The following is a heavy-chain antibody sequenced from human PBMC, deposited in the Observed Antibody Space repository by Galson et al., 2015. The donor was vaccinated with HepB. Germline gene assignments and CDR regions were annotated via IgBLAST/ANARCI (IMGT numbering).Heavy chain of an antibody. Sequence: SVKVSCKASGGTFSSYAISWVRQAPGQGLEWMGGIIPIYGTANYAQKFQGRVTITADESTSTAYMELSRLRFDDTAVYYCARVGGKLGYCSGGSCSNWFDPWGQGTLVTVSS. J-gene: IGHJ5*02. D-gene: IGHD2-15*01. V-gene: IGHV1-69*13. CDR1: GGTFSSYA. CDR3: ARVGGKLGYCSGGSCSNWFDP. CDR2: IIPIYGTA.